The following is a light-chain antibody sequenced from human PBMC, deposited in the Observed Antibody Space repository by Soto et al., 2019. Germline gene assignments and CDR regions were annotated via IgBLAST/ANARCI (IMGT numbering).Light chain of an antibody. CDR2: EVS. Sequence: QSALTQPASVSGSPGQSITISCTGRNVDVGGYNYVSWYQHHPGKAPKLLIFEVSNRPSGVSNRFSGPKSGNTASLTISGLQSEDEADYYCASYTIKTTYVFGSGTKVTVL. V-gene: IGLV2-14*01. J-gene: IGLJ1*01. CDR1: NVDVGGYNY. CDR3: ASYTIKTTYV.